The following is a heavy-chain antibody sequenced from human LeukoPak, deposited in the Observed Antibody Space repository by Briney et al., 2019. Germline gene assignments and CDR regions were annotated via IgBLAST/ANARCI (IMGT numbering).Heavy chain of an antibody. CDR1: GYTLTELS. V-gene: IGHV1-24*01. CDR3: ARDLYDSSGYSLDY. D-gene: IGHD3-22*01. J-gene: IGHJ4*02. CDR2: FDPEDGET. Sequence: ASVKVSCKVSGYTLTELSMHWVRQAPGKGLEWMGGFDPEDGETIYAQKFQGRVTMTTDTSTSTAYMELRSLRSDDTAVYYCARDLYDSSGYSLDYWGQGTLVTVSS.